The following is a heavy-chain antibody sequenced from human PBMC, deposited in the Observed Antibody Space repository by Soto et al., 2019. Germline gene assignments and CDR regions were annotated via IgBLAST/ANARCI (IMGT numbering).Heavy chain of an antibody. CDR3: ARVGSSGYSLNWFDP. D-gene: IGHD6-19*01. J-gene: IGHJ5*02. CDR1: GGSISSYY. CDR2: IYYSGST. V-gene: IGHV4-59*01. Sequence: QVQLQESGPGLVKPSETLSLTCTVSGGSISSYYWSWIRQPPGKGLEWIGYIYYSGSTNYNPSLKSRVTISVDTSKNQFSLKLSSVTAADTAVYYCARVGSSGYSLNWFDPWGQGTLVTVSS.